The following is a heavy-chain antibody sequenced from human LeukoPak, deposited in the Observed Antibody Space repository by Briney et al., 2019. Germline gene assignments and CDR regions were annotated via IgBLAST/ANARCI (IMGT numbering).Heavy chain of an antibody. CDR3: ARTFLGDWYFDL. CDR1: GGSISSSSYY. CDR2: IYYSGST. Sequence: SETLSLTCTVSGGSISSSSYYWGWIRQPPGKGLAWIGSIYYSGSTYYNPSLKSRVTISVDTSKNQFSLKLSSVTAAETAVYYCARTFLGDWYFDLWGRGTLVTVSS. V-gene: IGHV4-39*01. J-gene: IGHJ2*01. D-gene: IGHD1-26*01.